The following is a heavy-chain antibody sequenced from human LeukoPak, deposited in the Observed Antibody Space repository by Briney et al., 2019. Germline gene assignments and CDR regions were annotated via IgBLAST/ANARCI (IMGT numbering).Heavy chain of an antibody. CDR2: IRYDGSDK. CDR3: ANLPIRGSGSYYTDY. J-gene: IGHJ4*02. D-gene: IGHD3-10*01. V-gene: IGHV3-30*02. CDR1: GFTFSSYG. Sequence: HPGGSLRLSCAASGFTFSSYGMHWVRQAPGKGLEWVAFIRYDGSDKYYADSVKGRFTISRDNSKNTLYLQMNSLRAEDTAAYYCANLPIRGSGSYYTDYWGQGTLFTVSS.